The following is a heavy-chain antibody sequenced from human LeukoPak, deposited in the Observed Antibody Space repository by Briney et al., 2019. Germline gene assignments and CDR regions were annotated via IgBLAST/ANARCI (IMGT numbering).Heavy chain of an antibody. CDR3: AREGYSSGSNDY. Sequence: SETLSLTCTVSGYSISSGYYWGWIRQPPGKGLEWIGSIYHSGSTYYNPSLKSRVTISVDTSKNQFSLKLSSVTAADTAVYFCAREGYSSGSNDYWGQGTLVTVSS. D-gene: IGHD1-1*01. CDR1: GYSISSGYY. V-gene: IGHV4-38-2*02. J-gene: IGHJ4*02. CDR2: IYHSGST.